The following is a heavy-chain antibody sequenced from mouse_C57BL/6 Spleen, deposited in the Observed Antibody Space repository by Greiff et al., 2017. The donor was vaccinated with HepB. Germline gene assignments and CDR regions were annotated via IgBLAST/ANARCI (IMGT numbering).Heavy chain of an antibody. Sequence: QVQLKQPGAELVKPGASVKLSCKASGYTFTSYWMQWVKQRPGQGLEWIGEIDPSDSYTNYNQKFKGKATLTVDTSSSTAYMQLSSLTSEDSAVYYCARGGDYGSYYFDYWGQGTTLTVSS. CDR1: GYTFTSYW. CDR2: IDPSDSYT. V-gene: IGHV1-50*01. J-gene: IGHJ2*01. D-gene: IGHD2-4*01. CDR3: ARGGDYGSYYFDY.